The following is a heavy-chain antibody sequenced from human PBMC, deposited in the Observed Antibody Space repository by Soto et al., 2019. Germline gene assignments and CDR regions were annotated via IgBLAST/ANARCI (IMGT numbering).Heavy chain of an antibody. CDR2: ISYDGSNK. V-gene: IGHV3-30-3*01. Sequence: QVQLVESGGGVVQPGRSLRLSCAASGFTFSSYAMHWVRQAPGKGLEWVAVISYDGSNKYYADSVKGRFTISRDNSKNTLYLQMNSLGAEDTAVYYCAREGKGSSSFDYWGQGTLVTVSS. J-gene: IGHJ4*02. CDR1: GFTFSSYA. CDR3: AREGKGSSSFDY. D-gene: IGHD6-6*01.